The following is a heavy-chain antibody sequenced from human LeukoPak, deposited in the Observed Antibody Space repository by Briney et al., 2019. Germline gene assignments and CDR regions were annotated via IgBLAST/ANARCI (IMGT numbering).Heavy chain of an antibody. Sequence: GGSLRLACAAAGFTVSTYGMDWVGQGPGKGLEWVAVASFDGSNQYYADSVKGRFTISRDNFKSTLFLQMNSLTAEDTAVYYCAKGIRDFSWLPSFDWWGQGIQVTVSS. CDR2: ASFDGSNQ. CDR1: GFTVSTYG. J-gene: IGHJ4*02. V-gene: IGHV3-30*18. CDR3: AKGIRDFSWLPSFDW. D-gene: IGHD3-9*01.